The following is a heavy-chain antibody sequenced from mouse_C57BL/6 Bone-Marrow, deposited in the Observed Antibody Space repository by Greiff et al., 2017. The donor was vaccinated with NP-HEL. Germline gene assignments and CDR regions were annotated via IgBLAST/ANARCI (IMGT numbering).Heavy chain of an antibody. CDR2: ISNGGGST. CDR1: GFTFSDYY. V-gene: IGHV5-12*01. D-gene: IGHD1-1*01. J-gene: IGHJ1*03. CDR3: ASHYYGSSLWYFNV. Sequence: EVKLVESGGGLVQPGGSLKLSCAASGFTFSDYYMYWVRQTPEKRLEWVAYISNGGGSTYYPDTVKGRFTISRDNAKNTLYLQMSRLKSEDTAMYYCASHYYGSSLWYFNVWGTGTTVTVSS.